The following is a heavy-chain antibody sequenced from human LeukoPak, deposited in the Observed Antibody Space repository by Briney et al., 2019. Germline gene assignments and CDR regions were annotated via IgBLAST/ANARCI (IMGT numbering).Heavy chain of an antibody. CDR1: GFTFDDYA. Sequence: PGGSLRLSCAASGFTFDDYAMHWVRQAPGKGLEWVSGISWNSGSIGYADSVKGRFTISRDNAKNSLYLQMNSLRAEDTALYYCAKAQTHDYGDYDRGPYDYWGQGTLVTVSS. D-gene: IGHD4-17*01. CDR3: AKAQTHDYGDYDRGPYDY. J-gene: IGHJ4*02. CDR2: ISWNSGSI. V-gene: IGHV3-9*01.